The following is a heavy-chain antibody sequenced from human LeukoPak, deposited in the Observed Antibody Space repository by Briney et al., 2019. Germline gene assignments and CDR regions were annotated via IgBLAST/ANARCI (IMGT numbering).Heavy chain of an antibody. V-gene: IGHV3-9*01. CDR3: AKGIDFGGVGVVADAFDI. CDR2: ISWNSGSI. CDR1: GFTFDDYA. D-gene: IGHD3-3*01. J-gene: IGHJ3*02. Sequence: GGSLRLSCAASGFTFDDYAMHWVRQAPGKGLEWVSGISWNSGSIGYADSVKGRFTISRDNAKNSLYLQMNSLRAEDTALYYCAKGIDFGGVGVVADAFDIWGQGTLVTVSS.